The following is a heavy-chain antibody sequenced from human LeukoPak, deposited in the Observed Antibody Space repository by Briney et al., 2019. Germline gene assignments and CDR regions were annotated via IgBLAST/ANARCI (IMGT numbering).Heavy chain of an antibody. D-gene: IGHD6-19*01. Sequence: GGSLRLSCSASGFTFSSYAMHWVRQAPGKGLEYVSAISSNGGSTYYADSVKGRFTISRDNSKNTLYLQMSSLRAEDTAVFYCAKDARRSSGWWFFDHWGQGTLVTVSS. V-gene: IGHV3-64D*09. CDR2: ISSNGGST. CDR3: AKDARRSSGWWFFDH. J-gene: IGHJ4*02. CDR1: GFTFSSYA.